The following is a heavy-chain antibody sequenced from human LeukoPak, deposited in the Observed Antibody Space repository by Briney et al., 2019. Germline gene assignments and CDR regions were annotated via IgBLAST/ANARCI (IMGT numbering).Heavy chain of an antibody. D-gene: IGHD6-13*01. V-gene: IGHV1-69*05. J-gene: IGHJ5*02. Sequence: GASVKVSCKASGGTFSSYTISWVRQAPGQGLEWMGRIIPIFGTANYAQKFQGRVTITTDESTSTAYMELSSLRSEDTAVYYCARGSIAAAGTWFDPWGQGTLVTVSS. CDR1: GGTFSSYT. CDR3: ARGSIAAAGTWFDP. CDR2: IIPIFGTA.